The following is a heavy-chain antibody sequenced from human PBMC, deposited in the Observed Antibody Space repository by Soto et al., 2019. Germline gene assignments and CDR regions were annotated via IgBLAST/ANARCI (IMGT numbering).Heavy chain of an antibody. CDR1: GYSLSSYG. CDR3: ASPSVTGWYFDL. D-gene: IGHD5-18*01. Sequence: ASVKVSCKASGYSLSSYGIGWVRQAPGQGLEWMGWLSADNGNTKDAQKLQGRVTMTTDTSTNTAYMELRSLRSDDTAVYYCASPSVTGWYFDLWGRGTLVTVSS. V-gene: IGHV1-18*01. CDR2: LSADNGNT. J-gene: IGHJ2*01.